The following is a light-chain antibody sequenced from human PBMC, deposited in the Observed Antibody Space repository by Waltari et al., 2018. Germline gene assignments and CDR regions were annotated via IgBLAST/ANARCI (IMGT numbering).Light chain of an antibody. CDR1: SPNIGNNF. V-gene: IGLV1-51*02. CDR2: ENN. CDR3: GTWDSSLSGAV. Sequence: QSGLTQPPSLSAAPGQKVTIQCPGSSPNIGNNFVAWYQQFPGTVPKPLIYENNKRPSGIPDRFSGSRSGTSATLVITGLLTGDEAVYYCGTWDSSLSGAVFGGGTHLTVL. J-gene: IGLJ7*01.